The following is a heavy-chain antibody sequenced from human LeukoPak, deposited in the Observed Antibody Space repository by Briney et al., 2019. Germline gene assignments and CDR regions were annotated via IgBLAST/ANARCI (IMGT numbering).Heavy chain of an antibody. Sequence: GATVKVSCKASGYTFTTYDINWVRQATGQGLEWMGWMNPNSGNTGYTQKFQGRVTMTRNTSISTAYMELSSLRSEDTAVYYCARGRGSGHKENWFDPWGQGTLVTVSS. CDR1: GYTFTTYD. J-gene: IGHJ5*02. CDR3: ARGRGSGHKENWFDP. D-gene: IGHD6-19*01. CDR2: MNPNSGNT. V-gene: IGHV1-8*01.